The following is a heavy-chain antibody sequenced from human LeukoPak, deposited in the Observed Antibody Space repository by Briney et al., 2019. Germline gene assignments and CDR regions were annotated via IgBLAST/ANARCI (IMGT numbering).Heavy chain of an antibody. CDR1: GGSISGYY. Sequence: PSETLSLTCTVSGGSISGYYWSWIRQPPGKGLEWIGEINHSGSTNYNPSLKSRVTISVDTSKNQFSLKLSSVTAADTAVYYCARGYDFWSGYPNSYYYYGMDVWGQGTTVTVSS. V-gene: IGHV4-34*01. CDR2: INHSGST. D-gene: IGHD3-3*01. J-gene: IGHJ6*02. CDR3: ARGYDFWSGYPNSYYYYGMDV.